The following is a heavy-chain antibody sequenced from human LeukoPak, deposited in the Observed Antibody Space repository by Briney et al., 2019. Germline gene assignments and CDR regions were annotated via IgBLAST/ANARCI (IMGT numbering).Heavy chain of an antibody. V-gene: IGHV1-18*01. D-gene: IGHD3-22*01. Sequence: RASVKVSCQISGYTFTNYAISWMRQAPGQGLEWMGWISVRKGNTNYTQKLQDRVTMTTDTSTSTAYMELRSLTSEDTAVYYCATASGDSSGYYYADFDYWGQGTLVTVSS. J-gene: IGHJ4*02. CDR2: ISVRKGNT. CDR3: ATASGDSSGYYYADFDY. CDR1: GYTFTNYA.